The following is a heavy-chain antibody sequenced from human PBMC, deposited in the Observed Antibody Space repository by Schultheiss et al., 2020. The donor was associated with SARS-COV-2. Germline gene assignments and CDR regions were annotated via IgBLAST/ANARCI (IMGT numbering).Heavy chain of an antibody. CDR3: ARFLDYDSSGYYYNYYYYGMDV. J-gene: IGHJ6*02. CDR2: ISSSSSYI. V-gene: IGHV3-21*01. CDR1: GFTVSSNY. Sequence: GGSLRLSCAASGFTVSSNYMSWVRQAPGKGLEWVSSISSSSSYIYYADSVKGRFTISRDNAKNSLYLQMNSLRAEDTAVYYCARFLDYDSSGYYYNYYYYGMDVWGQGTTVTVSS. D-gene: IGHD3-22*01.